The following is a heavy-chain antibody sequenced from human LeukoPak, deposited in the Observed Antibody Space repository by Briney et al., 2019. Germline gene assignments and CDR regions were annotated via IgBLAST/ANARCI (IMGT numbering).Heavy chain of an antibody. J-gene: IGHJ4*02. D-gene: IGHD3-22*01. Sequence: GGSLRLSCAASGFTFSSYWMSWVRQAPGEGLEWVANIKQDGSEKYYVDSVKGRFTISRDNSKNTLYLQMNSLRAEDTAVYYCAKEGPYDSSGPTPFFDYWGQGTLVTVSS. CDR2: IKQDGSEK. CDR3: AKEGPYDSSGPTPFFDY. CDR1: GFTFSSYW. V-gene: IGHV3-7*03.